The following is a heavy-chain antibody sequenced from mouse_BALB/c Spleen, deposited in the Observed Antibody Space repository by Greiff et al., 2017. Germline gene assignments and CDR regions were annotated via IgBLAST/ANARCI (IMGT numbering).Heavy chain of an antibody. CDR3: TYDGFAY. V-gene: IGHV1-69*02. CDR2: IYPSDSYT. D-gene: IGHD2-12*01. CDR1: GYTFTSYW. J-gene: IGHJ3*01. Sequence: QVQLQQSGAELVRPGASVKLSCKASGYTFTSYWINWVKQRPGQGLEWIGNIYPSDSYTNYNQKFKDKATLTVDKSSSTAYMQLSSPTSEDSAVYYCTYDGFAYWGQGTLVTVSA.